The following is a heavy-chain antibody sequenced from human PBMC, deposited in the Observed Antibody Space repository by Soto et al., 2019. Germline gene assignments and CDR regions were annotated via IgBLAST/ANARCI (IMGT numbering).Heavy chain of an antibody. CDR3: AKGSYSSGWENFDY. CDR2: ISYDGSNK. J-gene: IGHJ4*02. D-gene: IGHD6-19*01. V-gene: IGHV3-30*18. CDR1: GFTFSSYG. Sequence: GESLRLSFADSGFTFSSYGMHWVRQAPGKGLEWVALISYDGSNKYYVDSVKGRLTISRDNSKNTLSLQMNSLRAEDTAVYYCAKGSYSSGWENFDYWGQGT.